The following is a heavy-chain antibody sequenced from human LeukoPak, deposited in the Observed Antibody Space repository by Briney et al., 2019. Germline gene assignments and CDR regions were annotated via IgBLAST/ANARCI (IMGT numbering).Heavy chain of an antibody. CDR2: FDPEDGET. CDR1: GYTLTELS. D-gene: IGHD5-12*01. J-gene: IGHJ4*02. V-gene: IGHV1-24*01. CDR3: ATGDVSGYDKLFDY. Sequence: ASVKVSCKVSGYTLTELSMHWVRQAPGKGLEWMGGFDPEDGETIYAQKFQGRATMTEDTSTDTAYMELSSLRSEDTAVYYCATGDVSGYDKLFDYWGQGTLVTVSS.